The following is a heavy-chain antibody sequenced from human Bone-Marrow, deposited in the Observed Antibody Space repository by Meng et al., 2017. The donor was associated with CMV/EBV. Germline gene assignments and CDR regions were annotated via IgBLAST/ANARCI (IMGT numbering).Heavy chain of an antibody. Sequence: GESLKISCAASGFTFSSYEMNWVRQAPGKGLEWVSYISSSGSTIYYADSVKGRFTISRDNAKNSLYLQMNSLRAEDTAVYYCARVGVPAAIGYYYGMDVWGQGPTVTVSS. CDR1: GFTFSSYE. J-gene: IGHJ6*02. D-gene: IGHD2-2*02. V-gene: IGHV3-48*03. CDR3: ARVGVPAAIGYYYGMDV. CDR2: ISSSGSTI.